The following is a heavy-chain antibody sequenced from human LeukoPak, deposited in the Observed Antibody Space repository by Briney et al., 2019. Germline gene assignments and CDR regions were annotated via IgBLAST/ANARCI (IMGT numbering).Heavy chain of an antibody. V-gene: IGHV4-59*01. Sequence: PSETLSLTCTVSGGSISTYFWSWIRQPPGKGLEWIGYDHHSGNTNYNPSLRSRVTISEDTSENQMSLRLSSVTAADTAVYYCARHLAATSLFGGSGWYFDLWGRGTLVTVSS. D-gene: IGHD3-3*01. CDR2: DHHSGNT. J-gene: IGHJ2*01. CDR3: ARHLAATSLFGGSGWYFDL. CDR1: GGSISTYF.